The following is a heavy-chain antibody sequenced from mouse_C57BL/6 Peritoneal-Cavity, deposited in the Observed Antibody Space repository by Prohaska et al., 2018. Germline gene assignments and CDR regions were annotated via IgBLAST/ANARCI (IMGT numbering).Heavy chain of an antibody. V-gene: IGHV12-3*01. J-gene: IGHJ1*03. Sequence: TQLQVSTSGLVKPSQTLSLPFYITCLPIHCVLFWLCIRQSPGNLLEWMVYITHSGETFYNPSLQSPISITRETSKNQFFLQLNSVTTEDTAMYYCAGDDDGYWYFDVWGTGTTVTVSS. CDR2: ITHSGET. CDR1: CLPIHCVLF. CDR3: AGDDDGYWYFDV. D-gene: IGHD2-3*01.